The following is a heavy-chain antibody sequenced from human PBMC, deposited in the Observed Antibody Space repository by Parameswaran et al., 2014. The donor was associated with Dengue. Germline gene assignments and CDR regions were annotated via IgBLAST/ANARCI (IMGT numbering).Heavy chain of an antibody. V-gene: IGHV3-23*01. J-gene: IGHJ5*02. Sequence: RWIRQPPGKGLEWVSAISGSGGSTYYADSVKGRFTISRDNSKNTLYLQMNSLRAEDTAVYYCAKDAYDYIWGSYRYGQSWFDPWGQGTLVTVSS. CDR2: ISGSGGST. D-gene: IGHD3-16*02. CDR3: AKDAYDYIWGSYRYGQSWFDP.